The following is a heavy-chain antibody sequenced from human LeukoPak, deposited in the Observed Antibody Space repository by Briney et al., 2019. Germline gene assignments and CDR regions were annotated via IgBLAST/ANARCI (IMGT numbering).Heavy chain of an antibody. CDR3: ARGRSSSSWYYFDY. D-gene: IGHD6-13*01. J-gene: IGHJ4*02. CDR2: MNPNSGNT. V-gene: IGHV1-8*01. CDR1: GYTFTSYD. Sequence: ASVKVSCKASGYTFTSYDINWVRQATGQGLEGMGWMNPNSGNTSYAQKFQGRVTMTRNTSISTAYMELSSLRSEDTAVYYCARGRSSSSWYYFDYWGQGTLVTVSS.